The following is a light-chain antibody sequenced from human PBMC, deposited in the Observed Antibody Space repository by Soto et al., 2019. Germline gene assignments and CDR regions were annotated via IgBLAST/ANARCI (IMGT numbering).Light chain of an antibody. CDR2: DAS. CDR3: QQYGSSPIT. Sequence: EIVLTQSPGTLSLSPGERATLSCRASESVSSSYLAWYQQKPGQAPRLLIFDASGRATGIPARFSGSGSGTDFTLTISGLEPEDFAVYYCQQYGSSPITFGQGTRL. J-gene: IGKJ5*01. CDR1: ESVSSSY. V-gene: IGKV3-20*01.